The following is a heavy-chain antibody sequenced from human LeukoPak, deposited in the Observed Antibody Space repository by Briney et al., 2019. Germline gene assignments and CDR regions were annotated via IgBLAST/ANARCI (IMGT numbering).Heavy chain of an antibody. J-gene: IGHJ6*02. V-gene: IGHV4-34*01. CDR2: INHSGRT. CDR1: GGSFSDYF. D-gene: IGHD2-2*01. Sequence: PSETLPLTCAVYGGSFSDYFWGWIRQPPGKGLEWIGEINHSGRTYYNPSLKSRVTISVDTSKNQFSLNLSSVTAADTAVYYCARDVVVVPAAIHYGMDVWGQGTTVTVSS. CDR3: ARDVVVVPAAIHYGMDV.